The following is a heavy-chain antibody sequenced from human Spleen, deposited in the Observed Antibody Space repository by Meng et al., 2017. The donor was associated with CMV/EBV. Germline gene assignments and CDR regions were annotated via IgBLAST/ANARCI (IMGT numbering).Heavy chain of an antibody. D-gene: IGHD3-3*01. J-gene: IGHJ4*02. Sequence: GESLKISCAASGFTFSSYAMSWVRQAPGKGLEWVSVIYSGGSSTYYADSVKGRFTISRDNSKNTLYLQMNSLRAEDTAVYYCAKGRFLEWLLGTSTNYFDYWGQGTLVTVSS. CDR3: AKGRFLEWLLGTSTNYFDY. CDR1: GFTFSSYA. CDR2: IYSGGSST. V-gene: IGHV3-23*03.